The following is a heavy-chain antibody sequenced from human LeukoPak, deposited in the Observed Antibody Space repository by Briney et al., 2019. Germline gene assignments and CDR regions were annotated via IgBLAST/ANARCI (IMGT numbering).Heavy chain of an antibody. V-gene: IGHV4-34*01. Sequence: PSETLSLTCAVYGGSFSGYYWSWIRQPPGKGLEWIGEINHSGSTNYNPSLKSRVTISVDTSKNQFSLKLSSVTAADTAVYYCASLDYGDYGTYWGQGTLVTVSS. J-gene: IGHJ4*02. CDR2: INHSGST. CDR3: ASLDYGDYGTY. CDR1: GGSFSGYY. D-gene: IGHD4-17*01.